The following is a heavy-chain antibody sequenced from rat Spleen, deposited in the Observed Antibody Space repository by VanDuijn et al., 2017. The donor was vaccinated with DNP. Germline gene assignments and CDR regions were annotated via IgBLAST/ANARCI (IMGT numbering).Heavy chain of an antibody. D-gene: IGHD1-4*01. J-gene: IGHJ2*01. V-gene: IGHV4-2*01. Sequence: EVKLVESGGGLVQPGRSLKLSCAASGFNFNEYWMGWVRQAPGKGLEWIGAINKDSSTIDYNPSLKDKFTVSRDNVQNTLYLQMSNLGSEDTAIYYCASRPPPTRGPFDYWGQGVTVTVSS. CDR2: INKDSSTI. CDR3: ASRPPPTRGPFDY. CDR1: GFNFNEYW.